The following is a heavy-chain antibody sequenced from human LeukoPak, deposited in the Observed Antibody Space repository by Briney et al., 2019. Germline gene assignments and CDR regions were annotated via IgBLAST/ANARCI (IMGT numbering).Heavy chain of an antibody. J-gene: IGHJ3*02. Sequence: GGSLRLSCAASGFTFSSYSMNWARQAPGKGLEWVSSISSSSSYIYYADSVKGRFTISRDNAKNSLYLQMNSLRAEDTAVYYCASGPDYGDYVVPFDIWGQGTMVTVSS. CDR1: GFTFSSYS. CDR2: ISSSSSYI. V-gene: IGHV3-21*01. D-gene: IGHD4-17*01. CDR3: ASGPDYGDYVVPFDI.